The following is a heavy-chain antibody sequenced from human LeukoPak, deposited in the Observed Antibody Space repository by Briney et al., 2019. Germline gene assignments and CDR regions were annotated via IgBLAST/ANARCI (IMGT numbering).Heavy chain of an antibody. D-gene: IGHD6-13*01. CDR1: GFTFSSYG. V-gene: IGHV3-21*01. J-gene: IGHJ4*02. CDR3: ARGIAAAGTSSFY. CDR2: ISSSSSYI. Sequence: GGSLRLSCAASGFTFSSYGMHWVRQAPGKGLEWVSSISSSSSYIYYADSVKGRFTISRDNAKNSLYLQMNSLRAEDTAVYYCARGIAAAGTSSFYWGQGTLVTVSS.